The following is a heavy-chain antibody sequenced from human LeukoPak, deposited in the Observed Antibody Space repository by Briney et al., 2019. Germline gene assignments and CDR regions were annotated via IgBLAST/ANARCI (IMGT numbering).Heavy chain of an antibody. CDR3: ARAEDYYYYYMDV. CDR1: GFTFSSYA. Sequence: GRSLRLSCAASGFTFSSYAMHWVRQAPGKGLEWVAVISYDGSNKYYADSVKGRFTISRGNSKNTLYLQMNSLRAEDTAVYYCARAEDYYYYYMDVWGKGTTVTVSS. D-gene: IGHD2-15*01. CDR2: ISYDGSNK. J-gene: IGHJ6*03. V-gene: IGHV3-30*01.